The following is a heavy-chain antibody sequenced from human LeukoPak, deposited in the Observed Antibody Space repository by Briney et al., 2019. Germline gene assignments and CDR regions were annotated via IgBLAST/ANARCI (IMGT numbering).Heavy chain of an antibody. J-gene: IGHJ4*02. CDR3: ARERYYDFWSGTSSFDY. D-gene: IGHD3-3*01. CDR2: ISAYNSNT. CDR1: GYTFTSYG. V-gene: IGHV1-18*01. Sequence: ASVKVSCKASGYTFTSYGISWVRQAPGQGLEWMGWISAYNSNTNYAQKLQGRVTMTTDTSTSTAYMELRSLRSDDTAVYYCARERYYDFWSGTSSFDYWGQGTLVTVSS.